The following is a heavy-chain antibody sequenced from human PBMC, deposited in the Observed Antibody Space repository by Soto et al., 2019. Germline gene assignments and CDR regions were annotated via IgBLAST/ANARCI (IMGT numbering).Heavy chain of an antibody. V-gene: IGHV1-18*01. CDR1: GYSFTTYG. Sequence: QVQLVQSRGEVKKPGASVKVSCKTSGYSFTTYGISWVRQAPGQGLEWMGWISGYNGNTNYAQKLQGRVTMTTDTSTSTAYMELRSLRGDGTAVYYCSREGPAPYYYYGMDVWGQGSTVTVSS. CDR2: ISGYNGNT. CDR3: SREGPAPYYYYGMDV. J-gene: IGHJ6*02.